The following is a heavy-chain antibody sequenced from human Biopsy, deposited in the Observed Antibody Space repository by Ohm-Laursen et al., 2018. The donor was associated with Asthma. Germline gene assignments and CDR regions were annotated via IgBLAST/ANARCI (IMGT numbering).Heavy chain of an antibody. V-gene: IGHV4-59*01. J-gene: IGHJ4*02. CDR1: GGSITSFY. D-gene: IGHD1-26*01. CDR2: IYFSGNT. Sequence: GTLSLTCTVPGGSITSFYWSWIRQPPGRGLEWIGYIYFSGNTNYNPSLKSRVTISIDTSKNHFSLKLTSVTAADTAVYYCARAGALIVGATMGYWGQGTLVTVSS. CDR3: ARAGALIVGATMGY.